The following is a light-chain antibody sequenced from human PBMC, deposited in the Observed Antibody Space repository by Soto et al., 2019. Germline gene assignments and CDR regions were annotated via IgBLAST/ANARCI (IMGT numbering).Light chain of an antibody. CDR3: QQYGSSPPWT. CDR1: QSVSSSY. J-gene: IGKJ1*01. CDR2: GAS. V-gene: IGKV3-20*01. Sequence: EIVLTQSPGTLSLSPGERATLSCRASQSVSSSYLAWYQQQPGQAPRLLIYGASSRATGIPDRFSGSGYGTDFTITISRLEPEDFAVYYCQQYGSSPPWTFGQGPKVEIK.